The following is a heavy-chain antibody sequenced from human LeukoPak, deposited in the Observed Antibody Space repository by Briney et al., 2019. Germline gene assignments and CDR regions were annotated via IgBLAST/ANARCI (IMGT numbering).Heavy chain of an antibody. V-gene: IGHV4-34*01. J-gene: IGHJ3*02. D-gene: IGHD3-10*01. CDR1: GGSFSGYY. CDR2: IYYSGST. CDR3: ASSTWFGELSHAFDI. Sequence: SETLSLTCAVYGGSFSGYYWSWIRQPPGKGLEWIGSIYYSGSTYYNPSLKSRVTISVDTSKNQFSLKLSSVTAADTAVYYCASSTWFGELSHAFDIWGQGTMVTVSS.